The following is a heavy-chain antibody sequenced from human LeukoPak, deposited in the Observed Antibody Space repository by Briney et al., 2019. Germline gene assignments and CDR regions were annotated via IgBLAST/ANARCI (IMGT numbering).Heavy chain of an antibody. D-gene: IGHD3-3*01. CDR3: ARDQSARDYYYYMDV. J-gene: IGHJ6*03. V-gene: IGHV3-30*03. Sequence: PGGCLRLSCVASGFTLSTYGIHWVRQAPGKGLEWVAVISYDGGNKFYADSVKGRITISRDNSKNTVYLEMDNLRPEDTAVYYCARDQSARDYYYYMDVWGKGSTVTVSS. CDR2: ISYDGGNK. CDR1: GFTLSTYG.